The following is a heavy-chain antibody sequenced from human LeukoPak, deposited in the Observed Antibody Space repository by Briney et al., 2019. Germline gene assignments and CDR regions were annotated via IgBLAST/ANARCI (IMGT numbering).Heavy chain of an antibody. J-gene: IGHJ4*02. CDR1: GGSISSSSYY. V-gene: IGHV4-39*01. CDR2: IYYSGNT. CDR3: ARHAYYYGSGSYFGY. Sequence: SETLSLTCSVSGGSISSSSYYWGWIRQPPGKGLEWIGSIYYSGNTYYNPSLKSRVTISVDTSKNQFSLKLGSVTAADTAVYYCARHAYYYGSGSYFGYWGQGTLVTVSS. D-gene: IGHD3-10*01.